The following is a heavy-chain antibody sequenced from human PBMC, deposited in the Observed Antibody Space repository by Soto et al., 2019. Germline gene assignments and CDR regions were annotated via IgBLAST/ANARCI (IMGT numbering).Heavy chain of an antibody. CDR2: INPNSGGT. Sequence: ASVKVSCKASGYTFTGYYMHWVRQAPGQGLEWMGWINPNSGGTNYAQKFQGRVTMTRDTSISTAYMELSRLRSDDTAVYYCARDANCSGRSCYFDAFDICGQGTMVTV. CDR3: ARDANCSGRSCYFDAFDI. J-gene: IGHJ3*02. CDR1: GYTFTGYY. V-gene: IGHV1-2*02. D-gene: IGHD2-15*01.